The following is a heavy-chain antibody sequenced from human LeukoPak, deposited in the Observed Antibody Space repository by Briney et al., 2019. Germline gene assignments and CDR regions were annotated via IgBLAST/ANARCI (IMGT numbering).Heavy chain of an antibody. Sequence: GGSLRLSCAASGFTFSSYAMSWVRQAPGKGLEWVSAISGSGGSTYYADSVKGRFTISRDNPKNTLYLQMNSLRAEDTAVYYCAKDLSVSRAAAGTNWFDPWGQGTLVTVSS. J-gene: IGHJ5*02. CDR1: GFTFSSYA. CDR3: AKDLSVSRAAAGTNWFDP. V-gene: IGHV3-23*01. D-gene: IGHD6-13*01. CDR2: ISGSGGST.